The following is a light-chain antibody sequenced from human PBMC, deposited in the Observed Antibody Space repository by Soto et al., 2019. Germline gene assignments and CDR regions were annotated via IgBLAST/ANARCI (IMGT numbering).Light chain of an antibody. CDR1: QSISRY. J-gene: IGKJ4*01. CDR2: AAS. Sequence: DILMTQSPSSLSASVGDRVTITCRASQSISRYLNWYQQKQWKAPKLLIYAASSLQSGVPSRFSGSGSGTDVTLTISSLQPEDFATYNCQQSYSTPALTFGGGNKVEIK. V-gene: IGKV1-39*01. CDR3: QQSYSTPALT.